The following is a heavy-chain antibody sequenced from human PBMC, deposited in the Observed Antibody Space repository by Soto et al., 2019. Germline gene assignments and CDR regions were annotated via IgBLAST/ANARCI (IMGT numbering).Heavy chain of an antibody. V-gene: IGHV1-69*13. J-gene: IGHJ4*02. D-gene: IGHD1-20*01. CDR2: IIPIFGTA. CDR3: ASYFSNNWNAAD. Sequence: PVKRACKTSGCTLSVDPSSWLRQAPGQGLEWMGGIIPIFGTANYAQKFQGRVTITADESTSTAYMELSSLRSEDTAVYYCASYFSNNWNAADWGQGTLVTVSS. CDR1: GCTLSVDP.